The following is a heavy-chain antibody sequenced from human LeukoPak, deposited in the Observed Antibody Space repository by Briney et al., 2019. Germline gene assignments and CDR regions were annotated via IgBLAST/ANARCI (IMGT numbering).Heavy chain of an antibody. J-gene: IGHJ4*02. Sequence: SETLSLTCTVSDGPISTYYWSWIRQPPGKRLEWIGYMYYTGSTSYNPSLKSRVTISVDTSKNQLSLKLTSVTAADTAVYYCAREVWDYGGSKGLFDYWGQGTLVTVSS. V-gene: IGHV4-59*01. D-gene: IGHD4-23*01. CDR1: DGPISTYY. CDR3: AREVWDYGGSKGLFDY. CDR2: MYYTGST.